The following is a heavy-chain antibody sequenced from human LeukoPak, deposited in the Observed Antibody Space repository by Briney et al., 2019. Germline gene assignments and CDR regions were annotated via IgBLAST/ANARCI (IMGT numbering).Heavy chain of an antibody. D-gene: IGHD5-18*01. Sequence: GGSLRLSCAASGFTFSSYSMNWVRQAPGKGLEWVSYISSSSSTIYYADSVKGRFTISRDNAKNSLYLQMNSLRAEDTAVYYCARGFLRYSYDHWGQGTLVTVSS. CDR3: ARGFLRYSYDH. CDR2: ISSSSSTI. V-gene: IGHV3-48*01. CDR1: GFTFSSYS. J-gene: IGHJ4*02.